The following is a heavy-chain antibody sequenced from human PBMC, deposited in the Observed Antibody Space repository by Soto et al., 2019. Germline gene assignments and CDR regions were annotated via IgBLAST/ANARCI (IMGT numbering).Heavy chain of an antibody. CDR3: ARDFRQWHPTGG. CDR2: ISYDGSNK. CDR1: GFTFSSYA. V-gene: IGHV3-30-3*01. D-gene: IGHD6-19*01. J-gene: IGHJ4*02. Sequence: QVQLVESGGGVVQPGRSLRLSCAASGFTFSSYAMHWVRQAPGKGLEWVAVISYDGSNKYYADSVKGRFTISRDNSKNTLYLQMNSLRAEDTAVYYWARDFRQWHPTGGWGQGTLVTVSS.